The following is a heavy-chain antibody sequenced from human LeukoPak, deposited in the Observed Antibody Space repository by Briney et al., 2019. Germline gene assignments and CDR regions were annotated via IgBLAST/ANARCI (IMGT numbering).Heavy chain of an antibody. CDR1: GGSIDSSGSY. V-gene: IGHV4-39*01. CDR3: ARLFSRGWPYYYGLGA. J-gene: IGHJ6*02. D-gene: IGHD6-19*01. CDR2: VYYGGDA. Sequence: SETLSLTCTVSGGSIDSSGSYWGWIRQPPGKGLEWLGSVYYGGDAYYNPSLKSRVTIAADLSKNQFSRSLISVTAADTALYYCARLFSRGWPYYYGLGAWGQGTTVTVSS.